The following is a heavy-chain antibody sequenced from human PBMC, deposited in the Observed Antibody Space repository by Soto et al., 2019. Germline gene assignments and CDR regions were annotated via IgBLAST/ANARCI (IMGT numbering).Heavy chain of an antibody. Sequence: ASVKVSCKASGYTFTGYYMHWVRQAPGQGLEWMGWINPNSGGTNYAQKFQGRVTMTRDTSISTAYMELSRLRSDDTAVYYCARLSGCGLYYGMDVWGQGTTVTVSS. J-gene: IGHJ6*02. CDR3: ARLSGCGLYYGMDV. CDR1: GYTFTGYY. CDR2: INPNSGGT. V-gene: IGHV1-2*02. D-gene: IGHD6-19*01.